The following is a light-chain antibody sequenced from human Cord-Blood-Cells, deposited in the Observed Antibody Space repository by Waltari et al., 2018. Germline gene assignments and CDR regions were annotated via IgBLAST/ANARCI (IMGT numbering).Light chain of an antibody. Sequence: DVVMTQSPLSLPVTLGQPASISCRSSQSLVHSDGNTYLNWLQQRPGQSPRRLIYKVSSRDSGVPDRFSGSGSGTNFARKISRVEAEDVGVYYCMQGTHWPYTFGQGTKLEIK. J-gene: IGKJ2*01. CDR3: MQGTHWPYT. V-gene: IGKV2-30*02. CDR2: KVS. CDR1: QSLVHSDGNTY.